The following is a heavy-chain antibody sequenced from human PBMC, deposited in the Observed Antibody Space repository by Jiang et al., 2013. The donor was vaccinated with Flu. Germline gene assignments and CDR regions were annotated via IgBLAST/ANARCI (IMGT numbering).Heavy chain of an antibody. V-gene: IGHV1-18*04. Sequence: EVKKPGASVKVSCKASGYTFTSYGISWVRQAPGQGLEWMGWISAYNGNTNYAQKLQGRVTMTTDTSTSTAYMELRSLRSDDTAVYYCARDRSYGEPYCYYGMDVWGQGTTVTVSS. CDR2: ISAYNGNT. J-gene: IGHJ6*02. D-gene: IGHD5-18*01. CDR1: GYTFTSYG. CDR3: ARDRSYGEPYCYYGMDV.